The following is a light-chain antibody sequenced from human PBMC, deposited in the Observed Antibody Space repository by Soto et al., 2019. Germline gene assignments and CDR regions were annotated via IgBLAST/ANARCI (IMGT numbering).Light chain of an antibody. V-gene: IGKV3-20*01. CDR1: QSVSNNY. CDR2: GAS. CDR3: QQYSDSVGT. Sequence: EIVLTQSPGTLSLSPGERATLSCRASQSVSNNYLAWYQQKPGQAPRLLIYGASNRATGIPDRFSGSGSGTDFTLTISRLEPEDFAVYYCQQYSDSVGTFGQGTKVEIK. J-gene: IGKJ1*01.